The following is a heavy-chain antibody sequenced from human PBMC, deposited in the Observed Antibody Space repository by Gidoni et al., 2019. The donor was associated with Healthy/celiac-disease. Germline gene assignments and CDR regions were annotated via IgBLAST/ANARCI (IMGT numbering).Heavy chain of an antibody. CDR2: IYWDDDK. CDR1: GFSLSTSGGG. V-gene: IGHV2-5*02. D-gene: IGHD6-6*01. J-gene: IGHJ4*02. Sequence: QITLKESGPTLVKPTQTLTLTCTFSGFSLSTSGGGVGWIRQPPGKALEWLALIYWDDDKRYSPSLKSRLTITKDTSKNQVVLTMTNMDPVDTATYYCAHRRIAARSGRLFDYWGQGTLVTVSS. CDR3: AHRRIAARSGRLFDY.